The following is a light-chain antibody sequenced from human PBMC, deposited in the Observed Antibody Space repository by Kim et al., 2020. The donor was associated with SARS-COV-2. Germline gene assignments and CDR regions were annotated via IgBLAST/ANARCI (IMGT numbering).Light chain of an antibody. J-gene: IGKJ1*01. CDR2: AAS. CDR3: QKCDSAPWT. V-gene: IGKV1-27*01. CDR1: QDISNY. Sequence: PSVGDRVTLTCRASQDISNYLAWFQLKPGKAPKLLIYAASALQPGVPSRFSGSGSGTDFTLTVTSLQPEDVATYYCQKCDSAPWTFGQGTKVDIK.